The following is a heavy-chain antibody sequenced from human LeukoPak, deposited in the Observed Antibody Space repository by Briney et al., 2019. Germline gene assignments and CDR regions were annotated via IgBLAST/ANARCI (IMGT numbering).Heavy chain of an antibody. V-gene: IGHV3-21*04. D-gene: IGHD2-2*01. J-gene: IGHJ6*02. CDR3: ARGSTHLDV. CDR1: GFTFNTYS. Sequence: PGGSLRLSCAASGFTFNTYSMNWVRQAPGRGLEWVSSISSSSSYTNYADSVKGRFTISRDNAKNSLYLQMNSLRAEDTAVYYCARGSTHLDVWGQGTTVTVSS. CDR2: ISSSSSYT.